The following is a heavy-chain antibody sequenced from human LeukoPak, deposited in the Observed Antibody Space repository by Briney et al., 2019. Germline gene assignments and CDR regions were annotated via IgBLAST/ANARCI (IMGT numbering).Heavy chain of an antibody. CDR3: ARRIQLWTKRGYFDY. CDR2: IYYSGST. D-gene: IGHD5-18*01. J-gene: IGHJ4*02. Sequence: PSETLSLTCTVSGGSISSYYWSWIRQPPGKGLEWIGYIYYSGSTNYNPSLKSRVTISVDTSKNQFSLKLSSVTAADTAVYYCARRIQLWTKRGYFDYWGQGTLVTVSS. V-gene: IGHV4-59*12. CDR1: GGSISSYY.